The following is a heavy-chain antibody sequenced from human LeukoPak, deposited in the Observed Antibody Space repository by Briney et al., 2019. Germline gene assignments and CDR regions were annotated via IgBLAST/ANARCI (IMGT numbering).Heavy chain of an antibody. CDR1: GGSFNTYV. J-gene: IGHJ3*02. CDR2: IIPILDVA. Sequence: SVKVSCKASGGSFNTYVITWVRQAPGQGLEWMGRIIPILDVANFAQKFQGRVTITADKSTNTAHMELSSLRSEDTAVYYCTREGVYSPDPSSYHRYAFDIWGQGTVVTVSS. CDR3: TREGVYSPDPSSYHRYAFDI. D-gene: IGHD3-16*02. V-gene: IGHV1-69*04.